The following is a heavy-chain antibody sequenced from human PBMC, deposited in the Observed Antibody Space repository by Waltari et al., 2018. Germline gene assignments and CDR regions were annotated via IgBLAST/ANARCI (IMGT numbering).Heavy chain of an antibody. V-gene: IGHV3-48*01. CDR2: ISFAGSTV. Sequence: QLVETGGGLVQPGGSLRVSCEASGFRFSGYNMAWVRQAPGRGLEWVPYISFAGSTVYYADSVRGRFTISRDNAKNSVSLQMTSLRVEDTAVYYCARPRSPYDNDAFDVWGRGTMVTVSS. J-gene: IGHJ3*01. CDR1: GFRFSGYN. D-gene: IGHD3-22*01. CDR3: ARPRSPYDNDAFDV.